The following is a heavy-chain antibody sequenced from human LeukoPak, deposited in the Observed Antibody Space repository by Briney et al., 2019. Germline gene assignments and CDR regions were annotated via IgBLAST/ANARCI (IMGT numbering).Heavy chain of an antibody. D-gene: IGHD3-9*01. Sequence: GGSLRLSCAASGFTFSSYGMHWVRQAPGKGLEWVAFIRYDGSNKYYADSVKGRFTISRDNSKNTLYLQMNGLRAEDTAVYYCAKDGDSDGYFDWLLYGYYFDYWGQGTLVTVSS. J-gene: IGHJ4*02. V-gene: IGHV3-30*02. CDR3: AKDGDSDGYFDWLLYGYYFDY. CDR1: GFTFSSYG. CDR2: IRYDGSNK.